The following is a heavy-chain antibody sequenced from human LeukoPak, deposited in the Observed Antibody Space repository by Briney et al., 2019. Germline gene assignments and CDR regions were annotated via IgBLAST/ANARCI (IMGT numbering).Heavy chain of an antibody. CDR2: ISWNSGSI. CDR1: GFTFDDYA. Sequence: GGSLRLSCAASGFTFDDYARHWVRQAPGKGLGWVSGISWNSGSIGYADSVKGRFTISRDNAKNSLYLQMNSLRAEDTALYYCAKDRPSSSWYEVAFDYWGQGTLVTVSS. J-gene: IGHJ4*02. D-gene: IGHD6-13*01. CDR3: AKDRPSSSWYEVAFDY. V-gene: IGHV3-9*01.